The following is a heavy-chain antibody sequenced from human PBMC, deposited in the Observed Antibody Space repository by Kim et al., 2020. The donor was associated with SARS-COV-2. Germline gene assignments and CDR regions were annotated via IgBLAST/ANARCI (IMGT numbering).Heavy chain of an antibody. Sequence: GGSLRLSCAASGFTFSSYSMNWVRQAPGKGLEWVSSISSSSSYIYYADSVKGRFTISRDNAKNSLYLQMNSLRAEDTAVYYCARAGYSGSHPPPYPVDYWGQGTLVTVSS. D-gene: IGHD1-26*01. CDR3: ARAGYSGSHPPPYPVDY. J-gene: IGHJ4*02. CDR2: ISSSSSYI. CDR1: GFTFSSYS. V-gene: IGHV3-21*01.